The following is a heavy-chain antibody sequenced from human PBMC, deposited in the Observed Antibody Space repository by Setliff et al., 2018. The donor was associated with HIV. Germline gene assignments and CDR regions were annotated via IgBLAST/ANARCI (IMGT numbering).Heavy chain of an antibody. CDR1: GGSISSNSYY. Sequence: SETLSLTCTVSGGSISSNSYYWGWIRQSPGKGLEWIGSVSYSGSTYYNPSLKSLVTISVDTSKNQFSLTLTSVTAAYTAVYYCAKTNVDNYWGQGTLVTVSS. CDR3: AKTNVDNY. V-gene: IGHV4-39*07. D-gene: IGHD5-12*01. J-gene: IGHJ4*02. CDR2: VSYSGST.